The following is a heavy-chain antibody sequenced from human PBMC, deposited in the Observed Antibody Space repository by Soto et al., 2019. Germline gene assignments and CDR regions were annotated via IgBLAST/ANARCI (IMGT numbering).Heavy chain of an antibody. Sequence: GGSLRLSCAASGFRLSDSAVSWVRQAPGKGLEWVAVISYDGSNKYYADSVKGRFTISRDNSKNTLYLQMNSLRAEDTAVYYCAKDRDYYFDYWGQGTLVTVSS. CDR2: ISYDGSNK. J-gene: IGHJ4*02. D-gene: IGHD2-21*02. V-gene: IGHV3-30*18. CDR3: AKDRDYYFDY. CDR1: GFRLSDSA.